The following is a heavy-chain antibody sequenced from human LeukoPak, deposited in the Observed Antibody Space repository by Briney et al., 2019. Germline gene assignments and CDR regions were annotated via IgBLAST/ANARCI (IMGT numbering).Heavy chain of an antibody. Sequence: AGTLSLTCGASGYSFSSVYYWGWIRHPPERGLGLIGCSYHSGSTYYNPSITSRATISVDTSNSHFSLKLTSVTAADTAVYYCVREVWVSDSKGGYWYMDVWGKATTVTVSS. J-gene: IGHJ6*03. V-gene: IGHV4-38-2*02. CDR2: SYHSGST. CDR3: VREVWVSDSKGGYWYMDV. D-gene: IGHD2-21*02. CDR1: GYSFSSVYY.